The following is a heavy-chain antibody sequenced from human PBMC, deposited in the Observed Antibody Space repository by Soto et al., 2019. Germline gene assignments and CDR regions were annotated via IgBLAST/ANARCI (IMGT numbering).Heavy chain of an antibody. V-gene: IGHV2-5*02. D-gene: IGHD3-3*01. J-gene: IGHJ4*02. CDR3: AHRVLRTVFGLVTTTAIYFDF. CDR1: GFSLTTSGVG. Sequence: QITLNESGPTQVKPRQTLTLTCTFSGFSLTTSGVGVGWIRQSPGKAPEWPALIYWDDDKRYSPSLKSRLTITKDTSKNQVVLTMADLDPADIATYYCAHRVLRTVFGLVTTTAIYFDFWGQGTPVAVSS. CDR2: IYWDDDK.